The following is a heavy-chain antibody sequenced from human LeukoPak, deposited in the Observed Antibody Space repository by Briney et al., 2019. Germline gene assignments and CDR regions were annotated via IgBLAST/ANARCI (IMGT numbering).Heavy chain of an antibody. Sequence: GGSLRLSCAASGFTFSNYGMTWVRQAPGKGLEGVSSVSGSGGSTHYADSVKGRFTISRDNSKNTLYLQMNSLRAEDTAVYYCAKGAPYSSSLSNYFDPWGQGTLVTVSS. D-gene: IGHD6-6*01. J-gene: IGHJ5*02. CDR1: GFTFSNYG. CDR2: VSGSGGST. V-gene: IGHV3-23*01. CDR3: AKGAPYSSSLSNYFDP.